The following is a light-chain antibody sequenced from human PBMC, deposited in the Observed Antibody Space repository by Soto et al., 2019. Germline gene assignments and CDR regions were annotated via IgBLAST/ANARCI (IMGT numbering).Light chain of an antibody. J-gene: IGLJ1*01. Sequence: QSALTQPASVSGSPGQSITISCTGTSSDVGGYDYVSWYQQHPGKAPNFVIYEVTNRPSGVSHRFSGSKSGNTASLTISGPQAEDEADYYCSSYTTTSTYVFGTGTKVTVL. CDR1: SSDVGGYDY. V-gene: IGLV2-14*01. CDR2: EVT. CDR3: SSYTTTSTYV.